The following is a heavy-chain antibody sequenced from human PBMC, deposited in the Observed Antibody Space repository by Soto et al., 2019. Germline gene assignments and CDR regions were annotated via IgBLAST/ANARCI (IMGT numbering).Heavy chain of an antibody. D-gene: IGHD2-15*01. CDR3: AKDRGGNGAFDI. CDR1: GFTFSSYA. V-gene: IGHV3-23*01. CDR2: ISGSGGST. J-gene: IGHJ3*02. Sequence: EVQLLESGGGLVQPGGSLRLSCAASGFTFSSYAKSWVRQAPGKGLEWVSAISGSGGSTYYADSVKGRFTISRDNSKNTLYLQMNSLRAEDTAVYYCAKDRGGNGAFDIWGQGTMVTVSS.